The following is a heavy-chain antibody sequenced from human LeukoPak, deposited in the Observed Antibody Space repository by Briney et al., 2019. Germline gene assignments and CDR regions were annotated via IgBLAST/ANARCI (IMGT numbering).Heavy chain of an antibody. CDR3: ARSPHILTGENFDF. J-gene: IGHJ4*02. D-gene: IGHD3-9*01. V-gene: IGHV1-2*02. Sequence: ASVKVSCKASGYTFTDDYIHWVRQAPGQGLEWMGWINVNSGGTNYAQKFYARVTMTRDTSISTAYMELSRLRSDDTAVFYCARSPHILTGENFDFWGQGTLVAVSS. CDR1: GYTFTDDY. CDR2: INVNSGGT.